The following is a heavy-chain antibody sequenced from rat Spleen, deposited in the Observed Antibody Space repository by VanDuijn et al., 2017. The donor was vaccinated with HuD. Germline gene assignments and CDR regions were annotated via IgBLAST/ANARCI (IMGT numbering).Heavy chain of an antibody. CDR1: GFSFTSYH. J-gene: IGHJ1*01. V-gene: IGHV2-27*01. CDR3: ARSGQLYPDWYFDF. Sequence: QVQLKESEPDLVQPSQTLSLICTVSGFSFTSYHVHWVRQPPGKGLEWMGRIQSGGNTDYNSALKSRLSISRDTSKSQVFLKINSLQTEDTAMYFCARSGQLYPDWYFDFWGPGTMVTVSS. D-gene: IGHD1-2*01. CDR2: IQSGGNT.